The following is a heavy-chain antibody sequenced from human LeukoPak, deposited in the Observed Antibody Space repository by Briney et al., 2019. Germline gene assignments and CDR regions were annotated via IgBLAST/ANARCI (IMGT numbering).Heavy chain of an antibody. CDR1: GGSINDAS. Sequence: SVTLSLTCTVSGGSINDASWNWIRQPPGQGLEWTGYIYHSGGTNYNPSLKSRVTISLDTSKNQFSLKLSSVTAADTAVYYCARVGTYYRSLDSWGQGTLVTVSS. V-gene: IGHV4-59*01. CDR2: IYHSGGT. J-gene: IGHJ4*02. CDR3: ARVGTYYRSLDS. D-gene: IGHD3-10*01.